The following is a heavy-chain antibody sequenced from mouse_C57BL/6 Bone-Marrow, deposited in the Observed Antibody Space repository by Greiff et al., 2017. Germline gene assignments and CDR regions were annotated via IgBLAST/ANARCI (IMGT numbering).Heavy chain of an antibody. Sequence: VQLQQSGAELVKPGASVKISCKASGYAFSSYWMNWVKQRPGKGLEWIGQIYPGDGDTNYNGKFKGKATLTADKSSSTAYMQLSSLTSEDSAVYFCARRIYDYDDAMDYWGQGTSVTVSS. CDR1: GYAFSSYW. V-gene: IGHV1-80*01. CDR2: IYPGDGDT. J-gene: IGHJ4*01. CDR3: ARRIYDYDDAMDY. D-gene: IGHD2-4*01.